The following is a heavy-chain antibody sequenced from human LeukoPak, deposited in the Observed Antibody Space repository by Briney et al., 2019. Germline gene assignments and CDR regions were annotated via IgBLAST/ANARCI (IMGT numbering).Heavy chain of an antibody. CDR1: GLSVNNSY. D-gene: IGHD3-22*01. V-gene: IGHV3-53*01. Sequence: GGSLRLSCAVSGLSVNNSYINWIRQAPGKGLEWVSVLYRGGQTYYADSVKGRFTISRDNSKNTLYLQMNSLRAEDTAVYYCARDGYYYDSSGQDAFDIWGQGTMVTVSS. CDR3: ARDGYYYDSSGQDAFDI. CDR2: LYRGGQT. J-gene: IGHJ3*02.